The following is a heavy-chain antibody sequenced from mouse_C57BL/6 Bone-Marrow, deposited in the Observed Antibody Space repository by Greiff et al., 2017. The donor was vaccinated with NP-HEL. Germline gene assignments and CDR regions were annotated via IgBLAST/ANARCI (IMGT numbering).Heavy chain of an antibody. V-gene: IGHV1-80*01. CDR2: IYPGDGDT. CDR1: GYAFSSYW. D-gene: IGHD1-1*01. CDR3: ARGSYYGSSYGAMDY. J-gene: IGHJ4*01. Sequence: VQLQQSGAELVKPGASVKISCKASGYAFSSYWMNWVKQRPGKGLEWIGQIYPGDGDTNYNGKFKGKATLTADKSSSTAYMQLSSLTSEDSAVYFCARGSYYGSSYGAMDYWGQGTSVTVSS.